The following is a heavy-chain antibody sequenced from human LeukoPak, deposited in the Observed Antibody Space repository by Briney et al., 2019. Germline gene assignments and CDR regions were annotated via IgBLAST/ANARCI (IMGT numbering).Heavy chain of an antibody. D-gene: IGHD4-17*01. CDR2: IIPIFGTA. J-gene: IGHJ4*02. CDR1: GGTFSSYA. V-gene: IGHV1-69*13. CDR3: ARDVGDYPSND. Sequence: SVKVSCKASGGTFSSYAISWVRHAPGQGLEWMGGIIPIFGTANYAQKFQGRVTITADESTSTAYLELSSLRSEDTAVYYCARDVGDYPSNDWGQGTLVTVSS.